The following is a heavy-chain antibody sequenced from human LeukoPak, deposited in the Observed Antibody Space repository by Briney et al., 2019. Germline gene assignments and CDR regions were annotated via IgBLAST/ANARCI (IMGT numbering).Heavy chain of an antibody. Sequence: GASVKVSCKASGGTFSSYAISWVRQAPGQGLEWMGRIIPILGIANYAQKFQGRVTITADKSTSTAYMELSSLRSEDTAVYYCARGYCSGGSCYSAAQFTFFDYWGQGTLVTVSS. V-gene: IGHV1-69*04. D-gene: IGHD2-15*01. CDR3: ARGYCSGGSCYSAAQFTFFDY. CDR2: IIPILGIA. CDR1: GGTFSSYA. J-gene: IGHJ4*02.